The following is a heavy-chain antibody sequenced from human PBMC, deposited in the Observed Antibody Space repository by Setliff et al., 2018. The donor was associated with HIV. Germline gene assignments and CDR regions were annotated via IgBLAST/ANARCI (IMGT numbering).Heavy chain of an antibody. CDR1: GYTLRSHY. Sequence: GASVQVSCQPSGYTLRSHYIHWVRQAPGHRPEWVGWINPQTGGTNFAQKFQGRITMTPDTSVNTVFIELSRLKSDDTALHYCARDLRNSNNLFGVLNFVFDLWGQGTLVTVSS. D-gene: IGHD3-3*01. CDR2: INPQTGGT. J-gene: IGHJ4*02. V-gene: IGHV1-2*02. CDR3: ARDLRNSNNLFGVLNFVFDL.